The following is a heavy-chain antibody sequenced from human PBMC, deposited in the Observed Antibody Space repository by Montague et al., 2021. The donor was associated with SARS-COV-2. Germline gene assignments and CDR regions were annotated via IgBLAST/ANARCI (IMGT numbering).Heavy chain of an antibody. CDR2: SYYSWST. CDR1: GGSISSYY. J-gene: IGHJ4*01. D-gene: IGHD3-22*01. V-gene: IGHV4-59*01. CDR3: ARGDYYDSTGYYDY. Sequence: SETLSLTCTVSGGSISSYYWNWIRQPPGKGLELVWYSYYSWSTNYNHSLKSRVTISVDTSKNQFSLEVRSVTAADTAVYYCARGDYYDSTGYYDYWGQGTLVTVSS.